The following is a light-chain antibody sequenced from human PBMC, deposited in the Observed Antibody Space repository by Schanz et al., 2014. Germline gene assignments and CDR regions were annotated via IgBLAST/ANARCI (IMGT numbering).Light chain of an antibody. CDR1: SSDVGGYNY. V-gene: IGLV2-8*01. J-gene: IGLJ2*01. CDR2: EVT. Sequence: QSALTQPPSASGSPGQSVTISCTGTSSDVGGYNYVSWYQQHPGKGPKVMIYEVTKRPSGVPDRLSGSKSGNTASLTVSGLQAEDEGDYYCSSYAGSKNLIFGGGTKLTVL. CDR3: SSYAGSKNLI.